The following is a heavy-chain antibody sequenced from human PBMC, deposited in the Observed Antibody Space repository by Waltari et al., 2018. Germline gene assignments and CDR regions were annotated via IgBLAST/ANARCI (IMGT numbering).Heavy chain of an antibody. CDR1: GGSFSGYY. CDR3: ARRGVGVVVVAALDY. D-gene: IGHD2-15*01. J-gene: IGHJ4*02. V-gene: IGHV4-34*01. Sequence: QVQLQQWGAGLLKPSETLSLTCAVYGGSFSGYYWSWIRQPPGKGLEWIGEINHSGSTNSNPSLKSRVTISVDTSKNQFSLKLSSVTAADTAVYYCARRGVGVVVVAALDYWGQGTLVTVSS. CDR2: INHSGST.